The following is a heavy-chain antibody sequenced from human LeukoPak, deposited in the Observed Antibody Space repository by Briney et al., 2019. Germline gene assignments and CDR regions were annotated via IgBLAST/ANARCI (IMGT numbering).Heavy chain of an antibody. D-gene: IGHD2-2*01. CDR1: EFTFSSYS. CDR2: ITNSGNSK. V-gene: IGHV3-48*01. CDR3: ASDTNDPSHAFDI. Sequence: PGGSLRLSCAASEFTFSSYSMNWVRQAPGKGLEWVSYITNSGNSKSYADSVKGRFTISRDNTKNSLYLQMNGLRAEDTAVYYCASDTNDPSHAFDIWGQGTMVTVSS. J-gene: IGHJ3*02.